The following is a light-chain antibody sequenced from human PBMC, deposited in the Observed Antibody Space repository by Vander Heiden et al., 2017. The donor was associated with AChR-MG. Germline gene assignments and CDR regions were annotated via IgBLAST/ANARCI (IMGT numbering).Light chain of an antibody. J-gene: IGKJ4*01. CDR2: DAS. CDR1: QSVSSY. Sequence: EIVLTQSPATLSLSPGERATLSCRASQSVSSYLAWYQQKPGQAPRLLIYDASSGSGSGTDFTLTISSLEPEDFAVYYCQQRSNWPPFLTFGGGTKVEIK. CDR3: QQRSNWPPFLT. V-gene: IGKV3-11*01.